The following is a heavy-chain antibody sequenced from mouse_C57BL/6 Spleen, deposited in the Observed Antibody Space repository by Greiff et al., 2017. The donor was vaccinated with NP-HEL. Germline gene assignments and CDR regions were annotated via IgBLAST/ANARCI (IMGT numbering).Heavy chain of an antibody. J-gene: IGHJ4*01. CDR3: AREEYSNYAMDY. D-gene: IGHD2-5*01. Sequence: QVQLKQPGAELVKPGASVKLSCKASGYTFTSYWMHWVKQRPGQGLEWIGMIHPNSGSTNYNEKFKSKATLTVDKSSSTAYMQLSSLTSEDSAVYYCAREEYSNYAMDYWGQGTSVTVSS. V-gene: IGHV1-64*01. CDR1: GYTFTSYW. CDR2: IHPNSGST.